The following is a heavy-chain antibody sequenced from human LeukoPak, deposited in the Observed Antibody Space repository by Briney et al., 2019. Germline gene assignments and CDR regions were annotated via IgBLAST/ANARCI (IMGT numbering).Heavy chain of an antibody. V-gene: IGHV3-20*04. CDR2: INWNGGSI. CDR3: AKEKIPPNRWLRFAAFDI. D-gene: IGHD5-12*01. CDR1: GFTFVEYG. J-gene: IGHJ3*02. Sequence: GSLRLSCAASGFTFVEYGMSWVRQVPGKGLEWVSGINWNGGSIGYADSVKGRFTISRDNAKNSLYLQMNSLRAEDTALYYCAKEKIPPNRWLRFAAFDIWGQGTMVTVSS.